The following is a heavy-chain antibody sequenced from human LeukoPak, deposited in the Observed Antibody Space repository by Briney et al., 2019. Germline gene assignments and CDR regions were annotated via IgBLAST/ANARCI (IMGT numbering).Heavy chain of an antibody. CDR3: AREGDTAMVFGTFDI. D-gene: IGHD5-18*01. V-gene: IGHV4-4*07. J-gene: IGHJ3*02. CDR1: GGSISSYY. Sequence: SETLSLTCTVSGGSISSYYWSWIRQPAGKGLEWIGRIYTSGSTNYNPSLKSRVTMSVDTSKNQFSLKLSSVTAADTAVYYCAREGDTAMVFGTFDIWDQGTMVTVSS. CDR2: IYTSGST.